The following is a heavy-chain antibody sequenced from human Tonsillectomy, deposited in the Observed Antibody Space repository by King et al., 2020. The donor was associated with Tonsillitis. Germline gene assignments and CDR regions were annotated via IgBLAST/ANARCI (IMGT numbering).Heavy chain of an antibody. CDR1: GFTFDDYV. Sequence: EVQLVESGGGLVQPGRSLRLSCAASGFTFDDYVMHWVRQVPGKGLEWGSGINWNSDRIDYADSVKGRFTISRDSATNSLYLQMNSLRAEDTALYYCAKGQSMSARLWASGFDYWGQGTLVTVSS. V-gene: IGHV3-9*01. D-gene: IGHD6-6*01. CDR2: INWNSDRI. CDR3: AKGQSMSARLWASGFDY. J-gene: IGHJ4*02.